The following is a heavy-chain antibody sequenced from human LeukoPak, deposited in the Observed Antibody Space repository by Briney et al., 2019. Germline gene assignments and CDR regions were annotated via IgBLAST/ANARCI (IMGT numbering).Heavy chain of an antibody. CDR3: ARLDGIVPAAFDFDY. D-gene: IGHD2-2*01. V-gene: IGHV5-51*01. J-gene: IGHJ4*02. CDR2: IYPGDSDT. Sequence: GESLKISCQGSGYSFTSYWIGWVRQMPGKGLEWMGIIYPGDSDTRYSPSFQGQVTISADKSISTAYLQWSSLKASDTAMYYCARLDGIVPAAFDFDYWGQGTLVTVSS. CDR1: GYSFTSYW.